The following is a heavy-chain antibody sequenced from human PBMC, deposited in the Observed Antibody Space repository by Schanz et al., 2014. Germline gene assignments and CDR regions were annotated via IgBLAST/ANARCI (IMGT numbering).Heavy chain of an antibody. Sequence: QVQLVQSGAEVKKPGASVKVSCRASGYPFTSDDITWVRQAPGQGLEWMGWMNPNSGDTDYPRKFQDRVTMTRNTSISTAYMELNSHPSEDTAVYYCAREVGLYDRGWLEAWGQGTLVTVSS. D-gene: IGHD3-22*01. V-gene: IGHV1-8*01. CDR2: MNPNSGDT. CDR3: AREVGLYDRGWLEA. J-gene: IGHJ5*02. CDR1: GYPFTSDD.